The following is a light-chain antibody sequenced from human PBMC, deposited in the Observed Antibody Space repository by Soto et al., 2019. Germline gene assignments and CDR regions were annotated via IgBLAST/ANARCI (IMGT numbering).Light chain of an antibody. J-gene: IGKJ2*03. CDR2: DAS. Sequence: DIQMTQSPSTLSASWGDRVTITCRASQTISQWLAWYQQKPGKAPKLLIYDASSLETGVPSRFSGSGSGTEFALTISSLHPDDFATYYCQQYNTWYSFGQWTKLEVK. CDR1: QTISQW. CDR3: QQYNTWYS. V-gene: IGKV1-5*01.